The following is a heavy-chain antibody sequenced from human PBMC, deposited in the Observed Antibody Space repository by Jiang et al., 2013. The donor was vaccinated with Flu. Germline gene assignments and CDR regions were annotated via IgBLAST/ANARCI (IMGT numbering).Heavy chain of an antibody. Sequence: VQLVESGAEVRKPGASVKVSCKTSGYSFTGYYLHWVRQAPGQGLEWMGWINPNNGGTNYAQKFRGRVTMTRDTSISTVYMELSRLRSDDTAVYYCASGSNLFDYWGQGTLVTVSS. CDR2: INPNNGGT. J-gene: IGHJ4*02. CDR3: ASGSNLFDY. V-gene: IGHV1-2*02. CDR1: GYSFTGYY. D-gene: IGHD6-13*01.